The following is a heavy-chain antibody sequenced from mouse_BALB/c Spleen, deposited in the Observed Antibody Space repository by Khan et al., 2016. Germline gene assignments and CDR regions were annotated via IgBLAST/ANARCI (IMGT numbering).Heavy chain of an antibody. CDR2: IDPANGNT. Sequence: EVQLQESGAEIVKPGASVKLSCTASAFNIKDTNMHWVKQRPEQGLEWIGRIDPANGNTKYDPKFQGKATIPADTSSNTAFMLLSRLTSEDTAVYDCASRTLTPRYFDGWGAGTTVTVAS. CDR1: AFNIKDTN. CDR3: ASRTLTPRYFDG. J-gene: IGHJ1*01. V-gene: IGHV14-3*02.